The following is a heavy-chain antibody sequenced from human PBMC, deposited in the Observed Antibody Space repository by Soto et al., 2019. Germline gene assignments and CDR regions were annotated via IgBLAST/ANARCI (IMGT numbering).Heavy chain of an antibody. CDR2: IYYSGST. V-gene: IGHV4-59*08. CDR3: ARHEKSGSSWYWF. J-gene: IGHJ4*02. Sequence: SQTLSLTCTVSGGSISSYYWSWIRQPPGKGLEWIGYIYYSGSTNYNPSLKSRVTISVDTSKNQFSLKLSSVTAADTAVYYCARHEKSGSSWYWFWGQGTLVTVSS. D-gene: IGHD6-13*01. CDR1: GGSISSYY.